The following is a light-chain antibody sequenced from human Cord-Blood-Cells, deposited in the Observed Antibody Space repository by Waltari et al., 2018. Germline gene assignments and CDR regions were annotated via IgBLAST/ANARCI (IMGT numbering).Light chain of an antibody. CDR2: AAS. Sequence: DIQMTQSPSSLSASVGDRVTITCRASQSISSYLNWYQQKPGKAPKRLIYAASSLQSGVPSRFSGSGYGTDVTLKIISLHREDVATYYCQQSYSTPYTFGQGTKLEIK. CDR1: QSISSY. CDR3: QQSYSTPYT. J-gene: IGKJ2*01. V-gene: IGKV1-39*01.